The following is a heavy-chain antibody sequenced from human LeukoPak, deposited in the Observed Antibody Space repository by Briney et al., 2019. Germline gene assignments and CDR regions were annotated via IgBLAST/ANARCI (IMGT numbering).Heavy chain of an antibody. D-gene: IGHD3-22*01. CDR3: ARGVSYYDSSGYYNEYFQH. CDR2: IHSSGSS. CDR1: GGSISGYF. V-gene: IGHV4-59*08. Sequence: SETLSLTCTVSGGSISGYFWSWIRQPPGKGLEWIGYIHSSGSSSHNPSLKSRLTISVDTSKNQFSLKLSSVTAADTAVYYCARGVSYYDSSGYYNEYFQHWGQGTLVTVSS. J-gene: IGHJ1*01.